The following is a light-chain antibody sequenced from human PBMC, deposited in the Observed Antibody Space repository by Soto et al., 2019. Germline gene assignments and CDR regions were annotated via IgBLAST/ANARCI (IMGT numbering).Light chain of an antibody. CDR1: NSDVVRFNL. Sequence: QSALTQPASVSGSPGQSITISCTGTNSDVVRFNLVSWYQNHPDKAPKLMIFGVTKRPSGVSNRFSGSKSGNTASLTISGLQAEDEADYYCCSYATGGTYVFGTGTKLTVL. CDR3: CSYATGGTYV. J-gene: IGLJ1*01. CDR2: GVT. V-gene: IGLV2-23*02.